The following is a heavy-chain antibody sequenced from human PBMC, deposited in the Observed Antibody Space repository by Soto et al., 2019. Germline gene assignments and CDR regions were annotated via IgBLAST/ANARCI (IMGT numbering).Heavy chain of an antibody. CDR1: GFTFSDYY. J-gene: IGHJ4*02. D-gene: IGHD3-22*01. V-gene: IGHV3-11*01. CDR3: ARDLGYYDSSGYFDS. CDR2: ISSSDSII. Sequence: GGSLRLSGAASGFTFSDYYMSGIRQAPGKGREWGAYISSSDSIIYYADSVKGRFTISRDNAKNSLYLQMNSLRAEDTAVYYCARDLGYYDSSGYFDSWGQGTLVTVSS.